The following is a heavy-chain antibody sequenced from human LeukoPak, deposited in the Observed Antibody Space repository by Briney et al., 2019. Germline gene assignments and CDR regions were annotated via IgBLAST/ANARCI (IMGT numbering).Heavy chain of an antibody. J-gene: IGHJ6*03. D-gene: IGHD2-15*01. Sequence: SETLSFTCTVAGCSISSGYYWGWIRQPPGKGLEWIGSIYHSGSTYYNPSLKSRVTISVDTSKNQFSLKLSSVTAADTAVYYCARGGWSYYYMDVWGKGTPVTVSS. CDR2: IYHSGST. CDR3: ARGGWSYYYMDV. CDR1: GCSISSGYY. V-gene: IGHV4-38-2*02.